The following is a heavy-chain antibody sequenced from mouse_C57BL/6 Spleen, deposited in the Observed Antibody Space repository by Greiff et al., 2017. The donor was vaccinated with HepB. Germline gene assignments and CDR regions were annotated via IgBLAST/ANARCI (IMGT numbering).Heavy chain of an antibody. CDR3: ARGIYSNSFAY. CDR1: GYAFSSYW. D-gene: IGHD2-5*01. Sequence: VKLQESGAELVKPGASVKISCKASGYAFSSYWMNWVKQRPGKGLEWIGQIYPGDGDTNYNGKFKGKATLTADKSSSTAYMQLSSLTSEDSAVYFCARGIYSNSFAYWGQGTLVTVSA. CDR2: IYPGDGDT. J-gene: IGHJ3*01. V-gene: IGHV1-80*01.